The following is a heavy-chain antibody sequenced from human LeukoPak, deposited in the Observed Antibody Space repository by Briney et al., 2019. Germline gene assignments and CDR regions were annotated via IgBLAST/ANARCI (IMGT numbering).Heavy chain of an antibody. J-gene: IGHJ6*03. V-gene: IGHV1-2*02. Sequence: ASVKVSCKASGYTFTGYYMHWVRQAPGQGLEWMGWINPNSGGTNYAQKFQGRVTMTRDTSISTAYMELSRLRSDDTAVYYCARSSGWYGDYYYYYMDVWGKGTTVTVSS. CDR1: GYTFTGYY. CDR2: INPNSGGT. CDR3: ARSSGWYGDYYYYYMDV. D-gene: IGHD6-19*01.